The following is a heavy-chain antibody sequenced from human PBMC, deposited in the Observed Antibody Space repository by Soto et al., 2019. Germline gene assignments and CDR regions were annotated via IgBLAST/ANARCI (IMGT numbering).Heavy chain of an antibody. CDR1: GGSFSGYY. J-gene: IGHJ4*02. CDR3: ARDEIPTGIDY. V-gene: IGHV4-34*09. CDR2: INHSGST. Sequence: SETLSLTCAVYGGSFSGYYWTWIRQPPGTGLEWIGEINHSGSTNYNPSLKSRVTISVDTSKNQFSLKLSSVTAADTAVYYCARDEIPTGIDYWGQGTLVTVS.